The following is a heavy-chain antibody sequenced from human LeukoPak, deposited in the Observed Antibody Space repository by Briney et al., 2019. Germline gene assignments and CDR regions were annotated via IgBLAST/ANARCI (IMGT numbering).Heavy chain of an antibody. Sequence: PGGSLRLSCAASGFTFSTYSMSWVRQAPGKGLEWVSDISGSGASTYSADSVKGRFTISRDNSRNTLYLQMNSLRAEDTAVYYCAKSNLWDGDLYDSYDVWGQGTRVTVSS. V-gene: IGHV3-23*01. CDR2: ISGSGAST. D-gene: IGHD3-10*01. J-gene: IGHJ3*01. CDR1: GFTFSTYS. CDR3: AKSNLWDGDLYDSYDV.